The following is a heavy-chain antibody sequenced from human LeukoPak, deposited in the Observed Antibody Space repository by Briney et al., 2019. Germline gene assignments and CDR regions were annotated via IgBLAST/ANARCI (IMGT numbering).Heavy chain of an antibody. CDR3: ARSTYSSGYDY. CDR1: GGSISSYY. CDR2: IYYSGST. J-gene: IGHJ4*02. V-gene: IGHV4-59*08. D-gene: IGHD6-19*01. Sequence: PSETLSLTCTVSGGSISSYYRSWTRQPPGKGLEWIGYIYYSGSTNYNPSLKSRVTISVDTSKNQFSLKLSSVTAADTAVYYCARSTYSSGYDYWGQGTLVTVSS.